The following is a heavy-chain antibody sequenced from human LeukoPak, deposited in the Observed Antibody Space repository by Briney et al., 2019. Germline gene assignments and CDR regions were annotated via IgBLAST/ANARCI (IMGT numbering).Heavy chain of an antibody. CDR2: ISSSGSTI. CDR3: AKDAHDYGGRNDY. V-gene: IGHV3-11*04. CDR1: GFTFSDYY. Sequence: GGSLRLSCAASGFTFSDYYMSWIRQAPGKGLEWVSYISSSGSTIYYADSVKGRFTISRDNAKNSLYLQMNSLRGEDTAVYYCAKDAHDYGGRNDYWGQGTLVTVSS. D-gene: IGHD4-23*01. J-gene: IGHJ4*02.